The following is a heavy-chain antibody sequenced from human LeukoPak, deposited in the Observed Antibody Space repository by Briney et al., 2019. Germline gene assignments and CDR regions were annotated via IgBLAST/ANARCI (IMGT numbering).Heavy chain of an antibody. J-gene: IGHJ5*02. CDR3: ARDPSSGWYPWFDP. V-gene: IGHV4-59*01. D-gene: IGHD6-19*01. CDR2: IYYSGST. CDR1: GGSINTGY. Sequence: SETLSLTCTVSGGSINTGYWSWIRQPPGKGLEWIGYIYYSGSTNYNPSLKSRVTISVDTSKNQFSLKLSSVTAADTAVYYCARDPSSGWYPWFDPWGQGTLVTVSS.